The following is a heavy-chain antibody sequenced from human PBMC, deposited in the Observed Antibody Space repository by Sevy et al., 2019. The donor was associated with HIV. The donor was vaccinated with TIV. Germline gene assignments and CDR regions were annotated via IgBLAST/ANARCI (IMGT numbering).Heavy chain of an antibody. Sequence: GGCLRLSCAASGFTFSNAWMSWVRQAPGKGLEWVGRIKSKTDGGTTDYAAPVKGRFTISRDDSKNTLYLQMNSLKIEDTAVYYCTPDGCQLVVVPAAISYFRWFDPWGQGTLVTVSS. D-gene: IGHD2-2*02. V-gene: IGHV3-15*01. CDR2: IKSKTDGGTT. J-gene: IGHJ5*02. CDR1: GFTFSNAW. CDR3: TPDGCQLVVVPAAISYFRWFDP.